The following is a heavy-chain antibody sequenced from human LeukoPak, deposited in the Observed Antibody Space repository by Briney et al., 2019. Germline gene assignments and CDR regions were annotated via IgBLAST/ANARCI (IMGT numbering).Heavy chain of an antibody. CDR3: ARDTPLRLENWFDP. CDR2: IITIFGTA. D-gene: IGHD1-1*01. Sequence: ASVKVSCKASGYTFTSYGISWVRQAPGQGLEWMGGIITIFGTAKYAQKFQGRVTITADESTTTAYMELSSLGSEDTAVYYCARDTPLRLENWFDPWGQGTLVTVSS. CDR1: GYTFTSYG. V-gene: IGHV1-69*13. J-gene: IGHJ5*02.